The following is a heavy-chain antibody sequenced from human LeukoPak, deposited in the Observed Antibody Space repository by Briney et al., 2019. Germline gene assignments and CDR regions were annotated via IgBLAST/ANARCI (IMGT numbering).Heavy chain of an antibody. CDR1: GNSFPTQL. D-gene: IGHD2-2*01. J-gene: IGHJ3*02. Sequence: GDPLKISCQASGNSFPTQLITWVRPIPGKGLGWIGMIYPVDSDTRISTSSQGQVTVSADKSISTAYLQWSSLKASDTAIYYCARELPLHGSYPPRYCSSTSCYWNDAFDIWGQGTMVTVSS. V-gene: IGHV5-51*01. CDR3: ARELPLHGSYPPRYCSSTSCYWNDAFDI. CDR2: IYPVDSDT.